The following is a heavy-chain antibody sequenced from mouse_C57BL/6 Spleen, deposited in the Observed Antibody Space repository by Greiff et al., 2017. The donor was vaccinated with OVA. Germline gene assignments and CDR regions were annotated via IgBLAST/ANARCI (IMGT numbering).Heavy chain of an antibody. D-gene: IGHD2-4*01. CDR2: IDPSDSYT. Sequence: QVQLKQSGAELVRPGTSVKLSCKASGYTFTSYWMHWVKQRPGQGLEWIGVIDPSDSYTNYNQKFKGKATLTVDTSSSTAYMQLSSLTSEDSAVYYCARGATMITTVIDYWGQGTTLTVSS. V-gene: IGHV1-59*01. CDR1: GYTFTSYW. J-gene: IGHJ2*01. CDR3: ARGATMITTVIDY.